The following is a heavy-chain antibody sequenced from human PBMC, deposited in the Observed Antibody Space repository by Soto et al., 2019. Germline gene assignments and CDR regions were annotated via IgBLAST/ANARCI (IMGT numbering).Heavy chain of an antibody. CDR1: GLPFTVIK. J-gene: IGHJ4*02. Sequence: EVQLVESGGGLLSPGGSLKLPVAASGLPFTVIKMNWSRQAPGKGLEWISYIRGGGSPIYYAESVKGRFTVSRDDARKSLYLQMNSLGVEDTAIYYCATKMFGTTYFSNWGQGTLVAVSS. V-gene: IGHV3-48*03. CDR3: ATKMFGTTYFSN. CDR2: IRGGGSPI. D-gene: IGHD1-7*01.